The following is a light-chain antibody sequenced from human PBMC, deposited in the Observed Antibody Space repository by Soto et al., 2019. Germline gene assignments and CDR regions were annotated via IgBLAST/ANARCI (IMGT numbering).Light chain of an antibody. CDR1: QDISNY. CDR3: QQLNRFPRT. J-gene: IGKJ1*01. CDR2: SAS. V-gene: IGKV1-9*01. Sequence: DIQLTQSPSFLSASVGDRVTITCRASQDISNYLAWYQQRPGKVPRFLTHSASTLQSGVPSRFSATGSGTTFTLSSLQPEDIATYYCQQLNRFPRTFGQGTKVEV.